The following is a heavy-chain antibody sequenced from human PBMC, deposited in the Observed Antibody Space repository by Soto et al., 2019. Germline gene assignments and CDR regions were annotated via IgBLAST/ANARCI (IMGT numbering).Heavy chain of an antibody. Sequence: PSETLSLTCAVSGDSISSVDYSWSWIRQPPGKGLEWIGYIYHSGTTYYNPPLKSRVTISVDKSKNQFSLNLNSVTAADTAVYYCARTVAVAGIRWGQGTLVTVSS. CDR2: IYHSGTT. D-gene: IGHD6-19*01. CDR3: ARTVAVAGIR. V-gene: IGHV4-30-2*01. CDR1: GDSISSVDYS. J-gene: IGHJ4*02.